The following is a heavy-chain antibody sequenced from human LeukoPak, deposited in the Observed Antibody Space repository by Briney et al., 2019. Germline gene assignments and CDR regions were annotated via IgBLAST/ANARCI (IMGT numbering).Heavy chain of an antibody. CDR3: VRHPWRMGSRDYNFDD. V-gene: IGHV4-59*08. CDR1: GGSIRGYY. CDR2: IYYSGST. Sequence: SETLSLTCTVSGGSIRGYYWSWIRQPPGKGLEWIGHIYYSGSTNYNPSLKSRVTISVDTSKNQFSLKMTSVTAADTAVYYCVRHPWRMGSRDYNFDDWGQGTLVTVSS. J-gene: IGHJ4*02. D-gene: IGHD3-16*01.